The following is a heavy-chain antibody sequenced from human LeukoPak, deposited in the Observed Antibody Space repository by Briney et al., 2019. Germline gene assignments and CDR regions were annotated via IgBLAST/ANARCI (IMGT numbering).Heavy chain of an antibody. CDR3: ARSQYLLLSWWNAFDI. CDR2: ISAHNGNT. D-gene: IGHD2-2*01. CDR1: GYTFTNYG. Sequence: ASVKVSCKASGYTFTNYGISWVRQAPGQGLEWMGWISAHNGNTEYAQKFQGRVTMTTDTSTSTAYVELRNLRSDDTAMYYCARSQYLLLSWWNAFDIWGQGTTVTVSS. V-gene: IGHV1-18*01. J-gene: IGHJ3*02.